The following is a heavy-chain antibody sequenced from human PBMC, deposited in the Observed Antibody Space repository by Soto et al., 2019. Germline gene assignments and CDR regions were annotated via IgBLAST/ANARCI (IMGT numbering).Heavy chain of an antibody. CDR3: ARAGQSDAFDI. CDR2: ISSSSSYI. CDR1: GFTFSSYA. Sequence: GGSLRLSCAASGFTFSSYAMSWVRQAPGKGLEWVSSISSSSSYIYYADSVKGRFTISRDNAKNSLYLQMNSLRAEDTAVYYCARAGQSDAFDIWGQGTMVTVSS. V-gene: IGHV3-21*01. J-gene: IGHJ3*02.